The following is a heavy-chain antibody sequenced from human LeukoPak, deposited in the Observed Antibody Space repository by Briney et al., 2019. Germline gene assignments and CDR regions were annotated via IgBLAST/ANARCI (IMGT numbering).Heavy chain of an antibody. CDR3: AKDNHSSGYYYFVY. CDR1: GFTFSSYA. V-gene: IGHV3-30*04. D-gene: IGHD3-22*01. Sequence: GGSLRLSCAASGFTFSSYAMHWVRQAPGKGLEWVAVISYDGSNKYYADSVKGRFTISRDNSKNTLYLQMNSLRAEDTAVYYCAKDNHSSGYYYFVYWGQGTLVTVSS. CDR2: ISYDGSNK. J-gene: IGHJ4*02.